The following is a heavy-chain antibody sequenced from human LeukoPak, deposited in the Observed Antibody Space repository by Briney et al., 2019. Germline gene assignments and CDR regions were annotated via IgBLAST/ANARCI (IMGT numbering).Heavy chain of an antibody. J-gene: IGHJ4*02. V-gene: IGHV4-59*08. CDR3: ARVKVATYYFDY. CDR1: GGSISSYY. CDR2: IYYSGST. D-gene: IGHD5-12*01. Sequence: SETLSLTCTVSGGSISSYYWSWIRQPPGKGLEGIGYIYYSGSTNYNPSLKSRVTISVDTSKNQFSLKLSSVTAADTAVYYCARVKVATYYFDYWGQGTLVTVSS.